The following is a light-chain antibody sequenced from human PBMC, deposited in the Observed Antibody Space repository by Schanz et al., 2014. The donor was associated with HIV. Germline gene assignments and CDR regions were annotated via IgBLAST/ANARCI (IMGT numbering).Light chain of an antibody. CDR2: DAS. Sequence: EIVLTQSPVTLSLSPGERATLSCRASQSVSTYLAWYQQKPGQSPRLLIYDASNRATGIPPRFSGSGSGTDFTLTVSRLEPEDFALYYCQQYGGSPLTFGGGTKVEMK. V-gene: IGKV3-20*01. CDR1: QSVSTY. J-gene: IGKJ4*01. CDR3: QQYGGSPLT.